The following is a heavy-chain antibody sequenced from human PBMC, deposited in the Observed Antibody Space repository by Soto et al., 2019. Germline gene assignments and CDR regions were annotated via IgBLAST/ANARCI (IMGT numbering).Heavy chain of an antibody. CDR2: ISGSGGST. V-gene: IGHV3-23*01. D-gene: IGHD2-8*01. J-gene: IGHJ5*02. Sequence: EVQLLESGGGLVQPGGSLRLSCAASGFTFSSYAMSWVRQAPGKGLEWVSAISGSGGSTYYADSVKGRFTISRDNSKNTLYLQMNSLRAEDTAVYYCAKEGKLRIVLMVLRQANWFDPWGQGTLVTVSS. CDR3: AKEGKLRIVLMVLRQANWFDP. CDR1: GFTFSSYA.